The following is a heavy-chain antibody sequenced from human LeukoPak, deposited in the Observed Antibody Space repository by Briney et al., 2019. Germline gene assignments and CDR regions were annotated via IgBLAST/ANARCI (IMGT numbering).Heavy chain of an antibody. J-gene: IGHJ6*02. D-gene: IGHD5-24*01. CDR1: GFPFSSYA. CDR2: ISGSGGST. CDR3: AKDDGYYYYGMDV. Sequence: GGSLRLSCAASGFPFSSYAMSWVRQAPGKGLEWVSAISGSGGSTYYADSVKGRFTISRDNSKNTLYLQMNSLRAEDTAVFYCAKDDGYYYYGMDVWGQGTTVTVSS. V-gene: IGHV3-23*01.